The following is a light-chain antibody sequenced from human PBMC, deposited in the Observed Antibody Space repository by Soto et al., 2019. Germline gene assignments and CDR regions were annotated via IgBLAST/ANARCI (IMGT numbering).Light chain of an antibody. CDR3: QQYGNSLWT. Sequence: EIVMTQSPATLSVSPGERATLSCRASQSISSNYLAWYHQKPGQAPRLLIYGASTRATGIPDRFSGSGFGTDFTLTISRLEPEDFAVYYCQQYGNSLWTFGQGTKV. J-gene: IGKJ1*01. CDR2: GAS. V-gene: IGKV3-20*01. CDR1: QSISSNY.